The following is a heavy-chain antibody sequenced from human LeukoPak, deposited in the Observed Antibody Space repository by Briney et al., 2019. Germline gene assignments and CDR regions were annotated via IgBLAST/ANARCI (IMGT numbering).Heavy chain of an antibody. V-gene: IGHV4-59*01. CDR3: ARVSTRDVVVIFDY. CDR2: TYNSGSN. Sequence: SETLSLTCTVSGVSISSYYWSWIRQAPGKGLEWIGYTYNSGSNNYNPSLKSRVTISVDTSKSQFYLKLSTVTAADTAVYYCARVSTRDVVVIFDYWGQGTLVTVSS. CDR1: GVSISSYY. D-gene: IGHD3-22*01. J-gene: IGHJ4*02.